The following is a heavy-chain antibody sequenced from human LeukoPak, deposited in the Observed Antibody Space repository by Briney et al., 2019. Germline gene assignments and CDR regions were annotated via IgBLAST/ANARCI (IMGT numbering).Heavy chain of an antibody. V-gene: IGHV4-34*01. Sequence: SETLSLTCAVYGGSFSGYYWSWIRQPPGKGLEWIGEINHSGSTNYNPSPKSRVTISVDTSKNQFSLKLSSVTAADTAVYYCARHLLGYCSGGNCYYFDFWGQGTLVTVSS. J-gene: IGHJ4*02. CDR1: GGSFSGYY. D-gene: IGHD2-15*01. CDR3: ARHLLGYCSGGNCYYFDF. CDR2: INHSGST.